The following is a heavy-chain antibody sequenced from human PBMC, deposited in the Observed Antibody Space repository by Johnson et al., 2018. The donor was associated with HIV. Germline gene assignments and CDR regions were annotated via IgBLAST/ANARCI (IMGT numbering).Heavy chain of an antibody. V-gene: IGHV3-30*04. J-gene: IGHJ3*01. CDR3: VR. CDR2: ISYDGSNK. Sequence: QVQLVESGGGVVQPGRSLRLSCAASGFTFSSYAMHWVRQAPGKGLEWVAVISYDGSNKYYADSVKGRFTISRDNSKNTLFLQMNSLRAEDTALYYCVRGGLGTMVTVS. CDR1: GFTFSSYA.